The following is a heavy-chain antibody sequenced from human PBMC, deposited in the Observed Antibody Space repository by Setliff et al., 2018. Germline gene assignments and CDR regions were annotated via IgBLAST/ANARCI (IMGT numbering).Heavy chain of an antibody. V-gene: IGHV1-46*01. D-gene: IGHD5-18*01. CDR1: GYTFTSHY. CDR3: ARAPSVELVTIRTNSWFTY. CDR2: IDPSSGRT. J-gene: IGHJ4*02. Sequence: GASVKVSCKASGYTFTSHYMHWVRQAPGLGLEWMGTIDPSSGRTSYAQKFQGRVTMTRDTSTSTVYMELRSLTSDDSAFYYCARAPSVELVTIRTNSWFTYWGQGTLVTVSS.